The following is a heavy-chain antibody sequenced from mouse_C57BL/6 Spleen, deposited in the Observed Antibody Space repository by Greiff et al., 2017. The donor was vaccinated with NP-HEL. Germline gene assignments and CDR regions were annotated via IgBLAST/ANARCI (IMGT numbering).Heavy chain of an antibody. J-gene: IGHJ3*01. D-gene: IGHD1-1*01. CDR1: GYAFTNYL. Sequence: QVQLQQSGAELVRPGTSVKVSCKASGYAFTNYLIEWVKQRPGQGLEWIGVINPGSGGTNYNEKFKGKATLTADKSSSTAYLQLSSLTSEDSAVYFGARWNYGSPAWFAYWGQGTLVTVSA. V-gene: IGHV1-54*01. CDR3: ARWNYGSPAWFAY. CDR2: INPGSGGT.